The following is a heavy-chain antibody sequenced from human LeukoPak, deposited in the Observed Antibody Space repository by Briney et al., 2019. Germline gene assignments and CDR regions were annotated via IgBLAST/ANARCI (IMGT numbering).Heavy chain of an antibody. D-gene: IGHD6-13*01. CDR3: ARGPYSSSWYSGDYFDY. J-gene: IGHJ4*02. CDR1: GDSVSSNSAG. Sequence: SQTLSLTCAISGDSVSSNSAGWNWIRQSPSRGLEWLGRTYYRSKWYNEYAVSVKSRITINPDTSKNQFSLQLNSVTPEDTAVYYCARGPYSSSWYSGDYFDYWGQGTLVTVSS. CDR2: TYYRSKWYN. V-gene: IGHV6-1*01.